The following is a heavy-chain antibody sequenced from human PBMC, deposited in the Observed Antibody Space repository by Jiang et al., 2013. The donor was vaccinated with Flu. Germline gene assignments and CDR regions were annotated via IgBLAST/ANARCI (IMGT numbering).Heavy chain of an antibody. V-gene: IGHV5-51*03. J-gene: IGHJ4*02. CDR2: IYPGDSDT. Sequence: GAEVKKPGESLKISCKGSGYSFTSYWIGWVRQMPGKGLEWMGIIYPGDSDTRYSPSFQGQVTISADKSISTAYLQWSSLKASDTAMYYCARRSVVVPAAMKGGYYFDYWGQGTLVTVSS. CDR1: GYSFTSYW. D-gene: IGHD2-2*01. CDR3: ARRSVVVPAAMKGGYYFDY.